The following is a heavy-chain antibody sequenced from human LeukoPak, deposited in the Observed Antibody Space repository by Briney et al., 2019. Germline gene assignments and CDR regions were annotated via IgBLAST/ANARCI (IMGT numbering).Heavy chain of an antibody. CDR1: GYTFTGYY. Sequence: ASVKVSCKASGYTFTGYYMHWVRQAPGQGLEWMGWINPNSGGTNYAQKFQGRVTMTRDTSISTAYMELSRLRSDDTAVYYCARGDYGSGSHYSPNSYHMDVWGKGTTVTVSS. J-gene: IGHJ6*03. V-gene: IGHV1-2*02. CDR3: ARGDYGSGSHYSPNSYHMDV. CDR2: INPNSGGT. D-gene: IGHD3-10*01.